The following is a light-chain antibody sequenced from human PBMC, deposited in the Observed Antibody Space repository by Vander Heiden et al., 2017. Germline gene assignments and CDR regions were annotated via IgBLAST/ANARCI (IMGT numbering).Light chain of an antibody. CDR3: QQYGSSPRALT. J-gene: IGKJ4*01. Sequence: EIVLTQSPCTLSLSPGERATLSCRASQSVSSSYLAWYQQKPGQAPRLLIYGASSRATGIPDRFSGSGSGTDFTLTISRLEPEDFAVYYCQQYGSSPRALTFGGGTKVEIK. CDR2: GAS. CDR1: QSVSSSY. V-gene: IGKV3-20*01.